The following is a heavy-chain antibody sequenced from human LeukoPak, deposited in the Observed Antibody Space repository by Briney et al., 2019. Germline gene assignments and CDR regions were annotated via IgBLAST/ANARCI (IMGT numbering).Heavy chain of an antibody. CDR1: GGSFSGYY. D-gene: IGHD6-6*01. CDR3: ASGQRAARYYYMDV. Sequence: PLETLSLTCAVYGGSFSGYYWSWIRQPPGKGLEWIGEINHSGSTKYNPSLKSRVTISVDTSKNQFSLKLSSVTAADTAVYYCASGQRAARYYYMDVWGKGTTVTVSS. V-gene: IGHV4-34*01. CDR2: INHSGST. J-gene: IGHJ6*03.